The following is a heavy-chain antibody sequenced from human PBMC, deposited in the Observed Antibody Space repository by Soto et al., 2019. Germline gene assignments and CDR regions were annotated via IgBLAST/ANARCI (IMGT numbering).Heavy chain of an antibody. CDR2: IYPGDSDT. CDR1: GYRFTSYW. J-gene: IGHJ3*02. V-gene: IGHV5-51*01. Sequence: GESLKISCKGSGYRFTSYWIGWVRQMPGKGLEWMGIIYPGDSDTRYSPSFQGQVTISADKSISTAYLQWSSLKASDTAMYYCARDARGYYYDSGGPPDAFDIWGQGTMVTVSS. D-gene: IGHD3-22*01. CDR3: ARDARGYYYDSGGPPDAFDI.